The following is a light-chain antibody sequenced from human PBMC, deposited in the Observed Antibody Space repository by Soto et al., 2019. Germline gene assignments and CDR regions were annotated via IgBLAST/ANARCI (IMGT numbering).Light chain of an antibody. J-gene: IGKJ5*01. Sequence: EIVLTQSPVTLSLSPGERGTLSCGASQSVSSYYIAWYQKKPGLAPRILMYDVSSRATGTPDRFSGSGSGTDFTLTISRLEPEDVAVYFCQQYGSSPFTFGQGTRVEIK. CDR2: DVS. V-gene: IGKV3D-20*01. CDR3: QQYGSSPFT. CDR1: QSVSSYY.